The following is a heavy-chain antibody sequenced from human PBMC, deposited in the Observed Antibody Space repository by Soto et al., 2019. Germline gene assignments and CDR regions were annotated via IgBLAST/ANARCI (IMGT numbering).Heavy chain of an antibody. CDR1: GGTFSSCA. J-gene: IGHJ4*02. V-gene: IGHV1-69*13. CDR3: ASPHPSSDIVVVATTPPGDSFDY. CDR2: ITPIFGTP. Sequence: SVKVSCKASGGTFSSCAINWVRLAPGQGLEWMGGITPIFGTPNYAQKFQGRVTITADASTSTAYMELSSLRSDDTAIYYCASPHPSSDIVVVATTPPGDSFDYWGQGTLVTVSS. D-gene: IGHD2-2*01.